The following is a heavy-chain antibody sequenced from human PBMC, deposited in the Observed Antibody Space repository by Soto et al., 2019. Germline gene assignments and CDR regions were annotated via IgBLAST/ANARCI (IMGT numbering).Heavy chain of an antibody. CDR3: ARDRAGTTFGYYYYYGMDV. CDR2: IYYSGST. CDR1: GASISSYY. Sequence: PSETLSLTCSVSGASISSYYWSWIRPPPGKGLEWIGYIYYSGSTNYNPSLQSRVTISVNTSKNQFSLKLSSVTAADTAVYYCARDRAGTTFGYYYYYGMDVWGQGTTVTVSS. D-gene: IGHD1-7*01. V-gene: IGHV4-59*01. J-gene: IGHJ6*02.